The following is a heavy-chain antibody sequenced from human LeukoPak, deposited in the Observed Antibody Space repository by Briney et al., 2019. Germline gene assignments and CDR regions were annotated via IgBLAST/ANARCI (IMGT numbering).Heavy chain of an antibody. Sequence: GRSLRLSCAASAFTFSNYAMHWVRQAPGKGLEWVAVISYDGSNKYYADSVKGRFTISRDNSKNTLYLQMNSLRAEDTAVYYCARVRGGWYDDYWGQGTLVTVSP. CDR2: ISYDGSNK. V-gene: IGHV3-30*04. CDR3: ARVRGGWYDDY. J-gene: IGHJ4*02. CDR1: AFTFSNYA. D-gene: IGHD6-19*01.